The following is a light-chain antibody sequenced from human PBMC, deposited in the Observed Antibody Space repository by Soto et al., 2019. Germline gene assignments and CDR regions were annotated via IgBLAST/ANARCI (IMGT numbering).Light chain of an antibody. J-gene: IGLJ1*01. CDR1: SSDIGSNN. Sequence: QSVLTQPPSASGTPGQRVTISCSGRSSDIGSNNVNWYQHLPGTAPKLLIYSNNQRPSGVPERFSGSKSGTSASLAISGLQSEDEAAYYCATWDDSLNGPNFVFGTGTKVTVL. CDR3: ATWDDSLNGPNFV. CDR2: SNN. V-gene: IGLV1-44*01.